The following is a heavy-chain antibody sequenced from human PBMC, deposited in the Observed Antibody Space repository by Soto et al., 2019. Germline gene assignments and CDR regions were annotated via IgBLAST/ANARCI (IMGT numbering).Heavy chain of an antibody. CDR1: GFSLSTSGVG. D-gene: IGHD5-12*01. CDR2: IYWDDDK. J-gene: IGHJ4*02. V-gene: IGHV2-5*02. CDR3: AHRTTQGGWLPQGHFDY. Sequence: QITLKESGPTLVKPTQTLTLTSTFSGFSLSTSGVGVGWIRQPPGKALEWLALIYWDDDKRYSPSLKSRLTITKDTSKNQVVLTMTNMDPVDTATYYCAHRTTQGGWLPQGHFDYWGQGTLVTVSS.